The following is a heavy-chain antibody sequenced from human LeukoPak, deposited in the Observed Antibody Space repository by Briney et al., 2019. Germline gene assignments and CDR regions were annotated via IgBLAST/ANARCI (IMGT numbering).Heavy chain of an antibody. J-gene: IGHJ5*02. V-gene: IGHV3-11*06. D-gene: IGHD2-15*01. CDR2: ISSSGAYA. CDR1: GFTFNDYY. Sequence: AGSLTLSCAASGFTFNDYYMSWIRQAPGKGLEWLSYISSSGAYADYAASVRGRFTISRDNGKDFLYLQMDTLRVEETSVSDCASRLLLPGFDTWGQGTLGTVSS. CDR3: ASRLLLPGFDT.